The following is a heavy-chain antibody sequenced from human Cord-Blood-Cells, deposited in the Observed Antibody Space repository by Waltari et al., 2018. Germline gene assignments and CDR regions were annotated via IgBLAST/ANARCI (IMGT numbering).Heavy chain of an antibody. J-gene: IGHJ3*02. CDR1: GDTYSIYA. CDR3: ARGGYSSSAFDI. V-gene: IGHV1-69*09. Sequence: QVQLVQSEVDVKKPGSSLKVSFKAYGDTYSIYAIRWVRQAPGQGLEWLGRIIPTLGIANYAQKFQGRVTITADKSTSKSYMELSSLRSEDTAVYYCARGGYSSSAFDIWGQGTMVTVSS. D-gene: IGHD6-6*01. CDR2: IIPTLGIA.